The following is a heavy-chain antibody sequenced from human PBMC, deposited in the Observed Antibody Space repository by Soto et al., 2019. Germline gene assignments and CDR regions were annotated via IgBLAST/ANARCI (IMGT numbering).Heavy chain of an antibody. D-gene: IGHD2-2*02. V-gene: IGHV3-21*01. J-gene: IGHJ3*02. CDR1: GFTFSNYG. CDR3: AREVVVPAAIGDAFDI. CDR2: ISSSSNRI. Sequence: GGSLRLSCGASGFTFSNYGMTWVRQAPGKGLEWVSTISSSSNRIFYADPVKGRFTISRDNAKNTLYLQMNSLRAEDTAVYYCAREVVVPAAIGDAFDIWGQGTMVTVSS.